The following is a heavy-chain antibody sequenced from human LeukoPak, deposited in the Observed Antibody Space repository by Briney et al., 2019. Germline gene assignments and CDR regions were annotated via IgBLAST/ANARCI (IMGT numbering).Heavy chain of an antibody. CDR2: IYYSGSS. D-gene: IGHD3-10*01. CDR1: GDSINSFY. V-gene: IGHV4-59*01. CDR3: ARTEYYFDH. Sequence: SETLSLTCSVSGDSINSFYWSRIRQPPGKGLEWIGYIYYSGSSNYNPSLKSRVTMSVDTSKKQFSLRVSSVTAADTAVYYCARTEYYFDHWGQGTLVTVSS. J-gene: IGHJ4*02.